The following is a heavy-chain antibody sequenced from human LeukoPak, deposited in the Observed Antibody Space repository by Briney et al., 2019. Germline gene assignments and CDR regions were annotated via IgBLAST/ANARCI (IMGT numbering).Heavy chain of an antibody. CDR3: AKDHPSDGWPTFEY. CDR1: GFIVSNRA. V-gene: IGHV3-23*01. CDR2: ITNNAGKT. D-gene: IGHD2-15*01. J-gene: IGHJ4*02. Sequence: GGSLRLSCAASGFIVSNRAMSWVRQAPGKGLEWLSSITNNAGKTYYAASVKGRFTISRDESQNTVYLAMSSLRVEDTAVYYCAKDHPSDGWPTFEYWGQGILVTVSS.